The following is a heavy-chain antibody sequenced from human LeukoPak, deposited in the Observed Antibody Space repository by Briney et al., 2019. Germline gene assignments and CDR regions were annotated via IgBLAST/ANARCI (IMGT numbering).Heavy chain of an antibody. J-gene: IGHJ4*02. D-gene: IGHD3-22*01. V-gene: IGHV3-30*01. Sequence: HGGSLRLSCAASVFTSCIYALHRGREAPDKGLERVAVISYDRSNEDYADSVKGRFSISRDNSNNTMYLQMKRLRAEDTAAYDCARDAYYYDSLIVDYWGQGTLVTVSS. CDR3: ARDAYYYDSLIVDY. CDR1: VFTSCIYA. CDR2: ISYDRSNE.